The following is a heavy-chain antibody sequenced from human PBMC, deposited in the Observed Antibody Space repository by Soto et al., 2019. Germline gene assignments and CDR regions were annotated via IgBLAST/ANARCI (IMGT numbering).Heavy chain of an antibody. CDR2: IYYSGST. J-gene: IGHJ6*02. CDR1: GGSISSYY. D-gene: IGHD3-10*01. Sequence: SETLSLTCTFSGGSISSYYWSWIRQPPGKGLEWIGYIYYSGSTNYNPSLKSLVTISVDTSKNQFSLKLSSVTAADTAVYYCARYSVMRITMVWDSYYYYGMYVWGRGTTVTVSS. CDR3: ARYSVMRITMVWDSYYYYGMYV. V-gene: IGHV4-59*01.